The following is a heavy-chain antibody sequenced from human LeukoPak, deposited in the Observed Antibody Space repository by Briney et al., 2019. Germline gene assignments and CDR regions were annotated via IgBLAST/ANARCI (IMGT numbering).Heavy chain of an antibody. Sequence: PSETLSLTRTVSGGSISSGSYYWSWIRQPAGKGLEWIGRIYTSGSTNYNPSLKSRVTISVDTSKNQFSLKLSSVTAADTAVYYCARLAAATDVWGKGTTVTVSS. J-gene: IGHJ6*04. CDR1: GGSISSGSYY. V-gene: IGHV4-61*02. CDR2: IYTSGST. D-gene: IGHD6-13*01. CDR3: ARLAAATDV.